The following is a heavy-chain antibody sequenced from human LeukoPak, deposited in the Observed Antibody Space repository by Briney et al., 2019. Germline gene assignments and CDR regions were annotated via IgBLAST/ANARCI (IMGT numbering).Heavy chain of an antibody. CDR3: ASLIAAAGTNYFDY. V-gene: IGHV5-51*01. J-gene: IGHJ4*02. CDR1: GYSFTSYW. Sequence: GESLKISCKGSGYSFTSYWIGWVRQMPGKGLEWMGIIYPGDSDTRYSPSFQGQVTISADKSISTVYLQWSSVKASDTAMYYCASLIAAAGTNYFDYWGQGTLVTVSS. D-gene: IGHD6-13*01. CDR2: IYPGDSDT.